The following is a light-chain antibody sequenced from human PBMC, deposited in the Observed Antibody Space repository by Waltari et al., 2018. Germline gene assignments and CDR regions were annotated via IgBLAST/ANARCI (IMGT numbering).Light chain of an antibody. CDR3: QHFNNWPFT. V-gene: IGKV3-15*01. CDR2: GAS. Sequence: EIVMTQSPATLSVSPGERATLSCRASQSVSSNLAWYQQKPGQAPRLLIYGASTRATDIPARFSGSGSETEFTLTISSLQSEEFAVYYCQHFNNWPFTFGPGTKVDIK. J-gene: IGKJ3*01. CDR1: QSVSSN.